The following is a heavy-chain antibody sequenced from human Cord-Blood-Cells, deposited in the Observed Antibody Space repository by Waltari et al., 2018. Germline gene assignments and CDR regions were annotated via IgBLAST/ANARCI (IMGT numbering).Heavy chain of an antibody. CDR1: GGSIRSGGYY. J-gene: IGHJ5*02. Sequence: QVQLQESGPVLVKPPQTLSLTCTVSGGSIRSGGYYWSWIRQHPGKALEWIGYIDYSGSTSYHPSLKRRCTISVDTSKNQFSLTLSSVTAADTAVYYCARDQMINWFDPWGQGTLVTVSS. D-gene: IGHD3-16*01. CDR3: ARDQMINWFDP. V-gene: IGHV4-31*03. CDR2: IDYSGST.